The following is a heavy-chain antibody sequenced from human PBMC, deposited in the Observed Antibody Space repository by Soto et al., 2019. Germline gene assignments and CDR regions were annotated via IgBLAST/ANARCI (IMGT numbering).Heavy chain of an antibody. V-gene: IGHV3-13*01. Sequence: PGGSLRLSCAASGFTFSSYDMHWVRQATGKGLEWVSAIGTAGDTYYPGSVKGRFTISRENAKNSLYLQMNSLRAGDTAVYYCSREFYHGSVLRYGMDVWGQGTTVTVSS. CDR2: IGTAGDT. CDR1: GFTFSSYD. CDR3: SREFYHGSVLRYGMDV. J-gene: IGHJ6*02. D-gene: IGHD3-10*01.